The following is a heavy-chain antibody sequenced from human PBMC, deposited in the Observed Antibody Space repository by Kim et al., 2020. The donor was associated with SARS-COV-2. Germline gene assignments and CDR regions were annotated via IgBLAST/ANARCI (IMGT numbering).Heavy chain of an antibody. V-gene: IGHV1-18*04. CDR1: GYTFTSYG. CDR3: ARGDDILTGYYSLFDY. Sequence: ASVKVSCKASGYTFTSYGISWVRQAPGQGLEWMGWISAYNGNTNYAQKLQGRVTMTTDTSTSTAYMELRSLRSDDTAVYYCARGDDILTGYYSLFDYWGQGTLVTVSS. J-gene: IGHJ4*02. D-gene: IGHD3-9*01. CDR2: ISAYNGNT.